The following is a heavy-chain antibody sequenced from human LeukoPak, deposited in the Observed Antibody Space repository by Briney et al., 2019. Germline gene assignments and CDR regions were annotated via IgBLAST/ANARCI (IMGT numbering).Heavy chain of an antibody. D-gene: IGHD3-22*01. V-gene: IGHV3-53*01. CDR3: VRERDYDTYFDY. CDR1: GFTASTHH. CDR2: RQPGNVS. J-gene: IGHJ4*02. Sequence: GGSLRLSCAVSGFTASTHHIAWVRQAPGKGLEWVSVRQPGNVSYYADSVTGRFTTSTDSSKNTLYLQMRDLRAEDTALYYCVRERDYDTYFDYWGQGTLVIVSS.